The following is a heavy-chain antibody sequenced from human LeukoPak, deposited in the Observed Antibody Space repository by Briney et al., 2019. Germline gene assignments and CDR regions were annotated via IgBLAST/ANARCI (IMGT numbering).Heavy chain of an antibody. CDR2: ISGSGGST. CDR1: GSTFSSYA. CDR3: AKDKGSGYPYYFDY. D-gene: IGHD3-22*01. J-gene: IGHJ4*02. Sequence: GASLRLSCAASGSTFSSYAMSWVRQAPGKGLEWVSAISGSGGSTYYADSVKGRFTISRDNSKNTLYLQMNSLRAEDTAVYYCAKDKGSGYPYYFDYWGQGTLVTVSS. V-gene: IGHV3-23*01.